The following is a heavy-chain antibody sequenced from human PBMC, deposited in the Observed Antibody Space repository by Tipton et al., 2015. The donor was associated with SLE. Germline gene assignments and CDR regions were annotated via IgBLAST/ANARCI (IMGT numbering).Heavy chain of an antibody. V-gene: IGHV4-4*07. J-gene: IGHJ3*02. CDR1: GGSITSYS. Sequence: TLSLTCTVSGGSITSYSWNWIRQPAGKGLEWIGRFYSGFTTYNPSLNSRATMSVDTSKNQFSLKLISVTAADTAVYYCARELDTFDIWGQGTMVTVSS. CDR2: FYSGFT. CDR3: ARELDTFDI.